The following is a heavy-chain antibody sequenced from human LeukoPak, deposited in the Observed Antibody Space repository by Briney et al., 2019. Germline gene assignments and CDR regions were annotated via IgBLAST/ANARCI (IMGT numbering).Heavy chain of an antibody. CDR2: ISGSSSYI. V-gene: IGHV3-21*01. CDR3: ARDYRYSSSWYGSSNWFDP. J-gene: IGHJ5*02. Sequence: PGGSLRLSCAASGFTFSGYDMNWVRQAPGKGLEWVSSISGSSSYIYYADSVKGRFTISRDNAKNSLYLQMNSLRAEDTAVYYCARDYRYSSSWYGSSNWFDPWGQGTLVTVSS. D-gene: IGHD6-13*01. CDR1: GFTFSGYD.